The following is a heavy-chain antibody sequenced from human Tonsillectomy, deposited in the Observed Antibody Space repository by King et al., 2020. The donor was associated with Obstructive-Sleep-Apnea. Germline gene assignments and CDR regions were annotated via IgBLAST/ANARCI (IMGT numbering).Heavy chain of an antibody. J-gene: IGHJ4*02. CDR1: GYTFTSYG. D-gene: IGHD3-10*01. CDR2: ISAYNGNT. CDR3: ARDRGGYGSGSIDY. Sequence: QLVKSGAEVKKPGASVKVSCKASGYTFTSYGISWVRQAPGQGLEWMGWISAYNGNTNYAQKRQGRVTMTTDTSTSTAYMELRSLRSDDTAVYYWARDRGGYGSGSIDYWGQGTLVTVSS. V-gene: IGHV1-18*01.